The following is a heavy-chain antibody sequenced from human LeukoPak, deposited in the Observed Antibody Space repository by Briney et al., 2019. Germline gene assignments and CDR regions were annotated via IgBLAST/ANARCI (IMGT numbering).Heavy chain of an antibody. CDR2: IKQDGSEK. J-gene: IGHJ5*02. CDR3: ARDDRGNWFDP. Sequence: GGSLRLSCAAPGFTFSSYWMSWVRQAPGKGLEWVANIKQDGSEKYYVDSVKGRFTISRDNAKNSLYLQMNSLGAEDTAVYYCARDDRGNWFDPWGQGTLVTVSS. CDR1: GFTFSSYW. V-gene: IGHV3-7*01.